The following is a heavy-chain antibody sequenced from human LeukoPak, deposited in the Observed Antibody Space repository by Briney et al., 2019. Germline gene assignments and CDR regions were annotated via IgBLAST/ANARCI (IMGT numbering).Heavy chain of an antibody. J-gene: IGHJ5*02. CDR3: ARDALVAARLGWFDP. Sequence: GGSLRLSCAASGFTFSSYWVNWVRQAPGKGLEWVANIKQDGSEKYDVDSVKGRFTISRDNAKNSLYLQMHSLRAEDTALYYCARDALVAARLGWFDPWGQGTLVTVSS. CDR1: GFTFSSYW. D-gene: IGHD6-6*01. V-gene: IGHV3-7*03. CDR2: IKQDGSEK.